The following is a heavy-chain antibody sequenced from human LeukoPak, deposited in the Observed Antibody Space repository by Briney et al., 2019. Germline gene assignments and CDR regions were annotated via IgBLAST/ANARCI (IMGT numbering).Heavy chain of an antibody. CDR1: GFTFHNYA. V-gene: IGHV3-43*02. Sequence: GGSLRRSCAASGFTFHNYAIHWVRQAPGKGLEWVSLISGDGGSTYYADSVKGRFTISRDNSKNSLYLQMNSLRTEDTALYHCAKDRGWYDYWGQGTLVTVSS. CDR3: AKDRGWYDY. CDR2: ISGDGGST. J-gene: IGHJ4*02. D-gene: IGHD6-19*01.